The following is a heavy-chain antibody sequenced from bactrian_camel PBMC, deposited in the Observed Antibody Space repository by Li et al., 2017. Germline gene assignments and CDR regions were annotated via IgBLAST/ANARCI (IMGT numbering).Heavy chain of an antibody. CDR1: GFTFSSYF. CDR2: IYSGGSNT. Sequence: HVQLVESGGGLVRPGGSLRLSCAASGFTFSSYFISWVRQAPGKGLEWVSNIYSGGSNTYYADSVKGRFTISRDNDKKTLYLQLSSLKTEDTAMYYCATEGSWLPPSDWGQGTQVTVS. CDR3: ATEGSWLPPSD. D-gene: IGHD2*01. V-gene: IGHV3-2*01. J-gene: IGHJ4*01.